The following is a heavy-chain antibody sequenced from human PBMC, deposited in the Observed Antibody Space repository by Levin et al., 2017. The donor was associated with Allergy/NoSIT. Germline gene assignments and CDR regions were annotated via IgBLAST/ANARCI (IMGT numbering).Heavy chain of an antibody. Sequence: PGESLKISCAASGFTFDDYAMHWVRQAPGKGLEWVSLVSWDGGSAYYADSVKGRFTISRDNSKNSLYLQMHTLRAEDTALYYCAKDKLSHAPSGMEYWGQGTQVSVTS. V-gene: IGHV3-43D*03. CDR2: VSWDGGSA. CDR1: GFTFDDYA. J-gene: IGHJ4*02. CDR3: AKDKLSHAPSGMEY. D-gene: IGHD3-10*01.